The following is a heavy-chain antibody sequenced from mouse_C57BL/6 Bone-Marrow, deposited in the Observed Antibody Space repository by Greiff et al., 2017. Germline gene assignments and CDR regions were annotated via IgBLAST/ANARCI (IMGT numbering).Heavy chain of an antibody. Sequence: EVNVVESGGGLVKPGGSLKLSCAASGFTFSSYAMSWVRQTPEKRLEWVATISDGGSYTYYPDNVKGRFTISRDNAKNNLYLQMSHLKSEDTAMYYCAREEVGYAMDYWGQGTSVTVSS. V-gene: IGHV5-4*01. CDR2: ISDGGSYT. J-gene: IGHJ4*01. CDR1: GFTFSSYA. D-gene: IGHD1-1*01. CDR3: AREEVGYAMDY.